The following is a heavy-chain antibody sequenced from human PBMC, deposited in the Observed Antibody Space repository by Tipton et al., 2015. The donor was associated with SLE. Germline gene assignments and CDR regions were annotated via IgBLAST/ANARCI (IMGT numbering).Heavy chain of an antibody. J-gene: IGHJ3*02. CDR3: ARDQGTGGAFDI. CDR2: IYYSGST. D-gene: IGHD7-27*01. V-gene: IGHV4-34*01. Sequence: TLSLTCAVYGGSFSGYYWSWIRQPPGKGLEWIGEIYYSGSTYYNPSLKSRVTISVDTSKNQFSLKLSSVTAADTAVYYCARDQGTGGAFDIWGQGTMVTVSS. CDR1: GGSFSGYY.